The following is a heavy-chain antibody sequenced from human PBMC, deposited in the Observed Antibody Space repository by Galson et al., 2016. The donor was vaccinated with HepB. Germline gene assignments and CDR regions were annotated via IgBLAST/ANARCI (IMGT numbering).Heavy chain of an antibody. CDR2: VSYDGRNK. CDR1: GFAFSNYA. J-gene: IGHJ4*02. D-gene: IGHD3-9*01. CDR3: AKNDILAGYSAFDY. Sequence: SLRLSCAASGFAFSNYAMHWVRQAPGKGLEWVAVVSYDGRNKYYADSVKGRFTISRDNSKNTVYLQMSRLRVEDTAVYYCAKNDILAGYSAFDYWGQGTLVTVSS. V-gene: IGHV3-30*18.